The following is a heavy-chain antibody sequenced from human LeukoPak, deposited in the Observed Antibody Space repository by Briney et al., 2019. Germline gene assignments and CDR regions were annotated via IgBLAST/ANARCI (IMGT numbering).Heavy chain of an antibody. CDR3: AKDREGVVVVAAANWFDP. V-gene: IGHV3-23*01. D-gene: IGHD2-15*01. CDR1: AFTFSSNG. Sequence: PAGCLRLSCAASAFTFSSNGMSWVSQVHGKGMEWVSAISGSGGSTYYADSVKGRFTISRDNSKNTLYLQMNSLRAEDTAVYYCAKDREGVVVVAAANWFDPWGQGTLVTVSS. CDR2: ISGSGGST. J-gene: IGHJ5*02.